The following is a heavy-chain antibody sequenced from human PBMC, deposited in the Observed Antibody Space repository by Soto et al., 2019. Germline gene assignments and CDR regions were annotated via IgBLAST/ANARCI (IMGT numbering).Heavy chain of an antibody. CDR2: ISAYNGNT. CDR3: ARDLDIVVVPAAPPDDAFDI. CDR1: GYTFTSYG. J-gene: IGHJ3*02. D-gene: IGHD2-2*01. Sequence: GASVKVSCKASGYTFTSYGISWVRQAPGQGLEWMGWISAYNGNTNYAQKLQGRVTMTTDTSTSTAYMELRSLRSDDTAVYYCARDLDIVVVPAAPPDDAFDIWGQGTTVTVSS. V-gene: IGHV1-18*04.